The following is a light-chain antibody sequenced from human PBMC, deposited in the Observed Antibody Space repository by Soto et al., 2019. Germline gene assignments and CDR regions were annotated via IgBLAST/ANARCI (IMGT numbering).Light chain of an antibody. CDR3: QQSSNWAPWT. CDR2: DAS. Sequence: EIVLTQSPATLSLSPGERATISCRASQSVSSYLAWYQQKPGQAPRLLIYDASNRATGIPARISGSGSGTDFSLPISSQEPEDFAVSYCQQSSNWAPWTFGQGTKVEIK. J-gene: IGKJ1*01. V-gene: IGKV3-11*01. CDR1: QSVSSY.